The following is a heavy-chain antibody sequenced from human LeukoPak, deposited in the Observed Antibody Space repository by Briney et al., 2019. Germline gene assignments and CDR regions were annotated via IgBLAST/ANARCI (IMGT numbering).Heavy chain of an antibody. CDR1: GYTFTDYY. CDR2: INPNSGGT. V-gene: IGHV1-2*02. Sequence: ASLKVSCKASGYTFTDYYMHWVRQAPGQGLEWMGWINPNSGGTNYAQKFQGRVTMTRDTSINTAYMELSRLRSDDTAVYYCVRPPQLIAAAGTYNWFDSWGQGTLVTVSS. D-gene: IGHD6-13*01. J-gene: IGHJ5*01. CDR3: VRPPQLIAAAGTYNWFDS.